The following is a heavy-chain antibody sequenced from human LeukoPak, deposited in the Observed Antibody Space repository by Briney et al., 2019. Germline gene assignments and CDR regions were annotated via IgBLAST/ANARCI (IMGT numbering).Heavy chain of an antibody. V-gene: IGHV3-7*01. D-gene: IGHD3-16*01. CDR3: ARAGGETYDSHYYYYYGMDV. CDR1: GFTFSSYW. CDR2: IKQDGSEK. J-gene: IGHJ6*02. Sequence: GGSLRLSCAASGFTFSSYWMSWVRQAPGKGLEWVANIKQDGSEKYYVDSVKGRFTISRDNAKNSLYLQMNSLRAEDTAVYYCARAGGETYDSHYYYYYGMDVWGQGATVTVSS.